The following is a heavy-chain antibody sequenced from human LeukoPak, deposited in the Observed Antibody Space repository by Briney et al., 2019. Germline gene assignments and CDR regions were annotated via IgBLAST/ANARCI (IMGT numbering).Heavy chain of an antibody. J-gene: IGHJ4*02. V-gene: IGHV6-1*01. CDR3: ARDRGGWYFAY. CDR1: ADSDSPNSAT. CDR2: TYYSSKWYN. D-gene: IGHD6-19*01. Sequence: SQTLSLTCAISADSDSPNSATWNSIRQSPSKALHWLGRTYYSSKWYNDYAVSVKSRITINPDTSKNQFSLQLNSVTPEDTAVYYCARDRGGWYFAYWGQGTLVTVSS.